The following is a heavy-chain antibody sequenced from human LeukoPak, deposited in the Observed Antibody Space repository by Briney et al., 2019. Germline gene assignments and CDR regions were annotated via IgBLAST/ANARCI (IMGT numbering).Heavy chain of an antibody. Sequence: SETLSLTCTVSGGSISGYYWTWIRQPPGKGLEWIGYMSDSVNTNYNPSLRSRVTISVDTSKNQFSLKLSSVTAADTALYYCAISAVRGSSYRYFEYWGQGTLVTVSS. CDR3: AISAVRGSSYRYFEY. CDR2: MSDSVNT. CDR1: GGSISGYY. D-gene: IGHD5-18*01. V-gene: IGHV4-59*01. J-gene: IGHJ4*02.